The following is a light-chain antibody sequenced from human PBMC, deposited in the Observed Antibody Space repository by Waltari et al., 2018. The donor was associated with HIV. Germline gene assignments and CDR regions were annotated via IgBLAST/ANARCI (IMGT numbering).Light chain of an antibody. CDR3: QTWGSGIVI. CDR1: SGHSSYD. Sequence: VLTQAPSASASLGTSVNFTCTLSSGHSSYDIAWHQQPPGKGPRYLMKLHSDGSHNRGDGIPDRFSGSSSGAERHLIISSLHSDDEADYYCQTWGSGIVIFGGGTKLTVL. CDR2: LHSDGSH. V-gene: IGLV4-69*01. J-gene: IGLJ2*01.